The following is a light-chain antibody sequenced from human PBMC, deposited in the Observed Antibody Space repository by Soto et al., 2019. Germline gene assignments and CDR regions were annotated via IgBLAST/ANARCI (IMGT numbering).Light chain of an antibody. CDR3: QQYNNWPPWT. J-gene: IGKJ1*01. V-gene: IGKV3-15*01. CDR1: QSVSSY. CDR2: GAS. Sequence: EIVLTQSPATLSLSPGERATLSCRASQSVSSYLAWYQQKPGQAPRLLIYGASTRATGIPARFSGSGSGTEFTLTISSLQSEDFAVYYCQQYNNWPPWTLGQGTKVDI.